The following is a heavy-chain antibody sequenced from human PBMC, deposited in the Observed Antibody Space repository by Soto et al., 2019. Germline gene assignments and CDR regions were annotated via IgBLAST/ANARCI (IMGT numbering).Heavy chain of an antibody. J-gene: IGHJ3*02. V-gene: IGHV3-49*03. CDR1: GFTFGDYA. CDR2: IRSKAYGGTT. D-gene: IGHD3-10*01. CDR3: TRLVVRGVIIEGDAFDI. Sequence: EVQLVESGGGLVQPGRSLRLSCTASGFTFGDYAMSWFRQAPGKGLEWVGFIRSKAYGGTTEYAASVKGRFTISRDDSKSIAYLQMNSLKTEDTAVYYCTRLVVRGVIIEGDAFDIWGQGTMVTVSS.